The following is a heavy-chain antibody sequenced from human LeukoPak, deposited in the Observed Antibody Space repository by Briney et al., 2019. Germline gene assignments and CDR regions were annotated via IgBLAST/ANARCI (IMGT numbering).Heavy chain of an antibody. CDR3: ARAEDYSNYSG. CDR1: GGSISSYY. D-gene: IGHD4-11*01. Sequence: PSETLSLTCTVSGGSISSYYWSWIRQPPGKGLEWIGYIYYSGSTNYNPSLKCRVTISVDTSKNQFSLKLSSVTAADTAVYYCARAEDYSNYSGWGQGTLVTVSS. V-gene: IGHV4-59*01. J-gene: IGHJ4*02. CDR2: IYYSGST.